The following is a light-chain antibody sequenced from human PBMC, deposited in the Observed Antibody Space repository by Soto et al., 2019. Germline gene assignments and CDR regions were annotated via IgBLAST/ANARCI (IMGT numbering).Light chain of an antibody. V-gene: IGKV1-39*01. J-gene: IGKJ4*01. CDR3: QQTYTTPFT. CDR2: VGS. Sequence: DIQMTQSPSSLSASVGDRVIITCRASQSISSYLSWYQQKPGKAPKRLIYVGSTLQSGVPSRFSGSGSGTDFTLTISSLQPEDFATYFCQQTYTTPFTFGGGTKVDIK. CDR1: QSISSY.